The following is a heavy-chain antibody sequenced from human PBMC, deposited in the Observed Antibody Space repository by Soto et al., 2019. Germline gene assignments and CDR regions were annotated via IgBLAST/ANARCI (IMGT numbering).Heavy chain of an antibody. CDR2: ISGSGVST. CDR1: GFTFSSYA. V-gene: IGHV3-23*01. J-gene: IGHJ4*02. CDR3: AKDIGSGYTFDY. D-gene: IGHD3-3*01. Sequence: PGGSLRLSCAASGFTFSSYAMSWVRQAPGKGLEWVSAISGSGVSTNYADSVKGRFTISRDNSKNTLYLQMNSLRAEDTAVYYCAKDIGSGYTFDYWGQGTLVTVSS.